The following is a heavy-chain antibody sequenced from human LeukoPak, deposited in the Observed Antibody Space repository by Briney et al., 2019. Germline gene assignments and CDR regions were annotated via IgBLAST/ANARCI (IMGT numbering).Heavy chain of an antibody. D-gene: IGHD3-10*01. CDR2: IYYSGST. V-gene: IGHV4-39*01. J-gene: IGHJ4*02. Sequence: SETLSLTCTVSGGSISSSSYYWGWIRQPPGKGLEWIGSIYYSGSTYYNPSLKSRVTISVDTSKNQFSLKLSSVTAADTAVYYCARQGRYYYGSGSYYGYWGQGTLVTVSS. CDR3: ARQGRYYYGSGSYYGY. CDR1: GGSISSSSYY.